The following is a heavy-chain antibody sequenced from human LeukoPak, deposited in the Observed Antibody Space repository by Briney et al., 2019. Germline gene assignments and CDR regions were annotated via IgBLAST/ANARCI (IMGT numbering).Heavy chain of an antibody. D-gene: IGHD1-26*01. CDR1: GFTFSSYS. J-gene: IGHJ4*02. V-gene: IGHV3-48*01. CDR3: AKYSGSYEKWLDY. Sequence: GGSLRLSCAVSGFTFSSYSMNWVRQAPGKGLEWVSYISSSSSTICYADSVKGRFTISRDNAKNSLYLQMNSLRAEDTAVYYCAKYSGSYEKWLDYWGQGTLVTVSS. CDR2: ISSSSSTI.